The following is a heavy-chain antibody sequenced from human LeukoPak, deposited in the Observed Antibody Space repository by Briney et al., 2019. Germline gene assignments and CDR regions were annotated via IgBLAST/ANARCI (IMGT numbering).Heavy chain of an antibody. J-gene: IGHJ4*02. CDR1: GFTFSNYW. CDR3: ARSLVYFDC. V-gene: IGHV3-74*01. Sequence: GGSLRLSCAASGFTFSNYWIHWVRQAPGKGLVWVSRMNSDGSITNFADSVMGRFTISRDNAKNTLYLQMNSLRAEDTAVYYCARSLVYFDCWGQGTLVTVSS. CDR2: MNSDGSIT.